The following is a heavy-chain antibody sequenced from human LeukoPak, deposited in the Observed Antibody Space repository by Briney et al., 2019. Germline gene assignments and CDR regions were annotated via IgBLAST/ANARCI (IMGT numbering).Heavy chain of an antibody. CDR2: ISGDGGST. J-gene: IGHJ6*02. V-gene: IGHV3-43*02. CDR1: GFTFDDYA. D-gene: IGHD2-2*01. Sequence: GGSLRLSCAASGFTFDDYAMHWGRQAPGKGLEWVSLISGDGGSTYYADSVKGRFTISRDNSKNSLYLQMNSLRTEDTALYYCAKDIVVANYYYYGMDVWGQGTTVTVSS. CDR3: AKDIVVANYYYYGMDV.